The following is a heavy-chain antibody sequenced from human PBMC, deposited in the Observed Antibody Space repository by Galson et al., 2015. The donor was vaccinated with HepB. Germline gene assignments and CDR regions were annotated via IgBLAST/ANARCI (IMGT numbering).Heavy chain of an antibody. Sequence: SVKVSCKASGGTFSSYAISWVRQAPGQGLEWMGGIIPIFGTANYAQKFQGRVTITADESTSTAYMELSSLRSEDTAVYYCARALGLSSTSWSLVLDFWSGYSHDAFDIWGQGTMVTVSS. V-gene: IGHV1-69*13. CDR3: ARALGLSSTSWSLVLDFWSGYSHDAFDI. D-gene: IGHD3-3*01. CDR2: IIPIFGTA. CDR1: GGTFSSYA. J-gene: IGHJ3*02.